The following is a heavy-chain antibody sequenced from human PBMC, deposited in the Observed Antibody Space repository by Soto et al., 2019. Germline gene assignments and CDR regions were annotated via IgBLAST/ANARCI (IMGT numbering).Heavy chain of an antibody. CDR2: INHSGST. CDR3: ARGPRGRNWFDP. J-gene: IGHJ5*02. Sequence: PSETRSLTCAVYGGSFSGYYWSWIRQPPGKGLEWIGEINHSGSTNYNPSLKSRVTISVDTSKNQFSLKLSSVTAADTAVYYCARGPRGRNWFDPWGQGTLVTVSS. V-gene: IGHV4-34*01. CDR1: GGSFSGYY.